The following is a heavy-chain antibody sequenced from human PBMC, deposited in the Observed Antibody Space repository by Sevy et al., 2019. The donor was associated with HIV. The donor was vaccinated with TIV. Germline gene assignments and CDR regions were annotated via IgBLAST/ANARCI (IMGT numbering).Heavy chain of an antibody. Sequence: ASVKVSCKASGYTFTSYDINWVRQATGQGLEWMGWMNPNSGNTGYAQKFQGRVTMTRNTSISTAYMELSSLRSEDTAVYYCARDTYYYDGSGYFIFDSWGQGTLVTVSS. J-gene: IGHJ4*02. CDR2: MNPNSGNT. D-gene: IGHD3-22*01. V-gene: IGHV1-8*01. CDR3: ARDTYYYDGSGYFIFDS. CDR1: GYTFTSYD.